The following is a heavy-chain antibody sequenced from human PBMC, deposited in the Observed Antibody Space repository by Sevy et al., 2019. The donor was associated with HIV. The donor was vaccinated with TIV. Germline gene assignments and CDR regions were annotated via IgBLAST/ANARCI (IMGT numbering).Heavy chain of an antibody. D-gene: IGHD3-16*01. CDR1: GFTFSNDW. Sequence: GGSLRLSCAASGFTFSNDWMSWVRQAPGKGLEWVGRIKSKTDGGTTEYAAPVKGRFTISRDDSKNTLYLQMNSLKTEDTAIYYCTTDSKKRGLYALLDYWGQGTLVTVSS. J-gene: IGHJ4*02. CDR3: TTDSKKRGLYALLDY. V-gene: IGHV3-15*01. CDR2: IKSKTDGGTT.